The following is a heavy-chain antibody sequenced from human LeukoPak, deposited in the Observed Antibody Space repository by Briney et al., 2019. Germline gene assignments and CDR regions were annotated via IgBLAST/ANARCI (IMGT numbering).Heavy chain of an antibody. V-gene: IGHV6-1*01. CDR1: GDSVSHNSGA. CDR2: TYYISKWYK. Sequence: SQTLSLTCAISGDSVSHNSGAWNWIRQSPSRGLERLGRTYYISKWYKDDAVSVKSRITINPDTSTHQSSLQFNSVTLEDTAVYYCVRGWLRSYMDVWGKGTTVTVSS. D-gene: IGHD5-12*01. CDR3: VRGWLRSYMDV. J-gene: IGHJ6*03.